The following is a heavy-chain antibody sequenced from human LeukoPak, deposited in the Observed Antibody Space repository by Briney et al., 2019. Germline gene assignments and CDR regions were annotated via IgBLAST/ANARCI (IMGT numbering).Heavy chain of an antibody. CDR2: IIPIFGTA. CDR3: ASGEGGYDYVWGSYQRFDY. CDR1: GGTFSSYA. Sequence: ASVKVSCKASGGTFSSYAISWVRQAPGQGLEWMGGIIPIFGTANYAQKFQGRVTITADESTSTAYMELSSLRSEDTAVYYCASGEGGYDYVWGSYQRFDYWGQGTLVTVSS. J-gene: IGHJ4*02. D-gene: IGHD3-16*02. V-gene: IGHV1-69*13.